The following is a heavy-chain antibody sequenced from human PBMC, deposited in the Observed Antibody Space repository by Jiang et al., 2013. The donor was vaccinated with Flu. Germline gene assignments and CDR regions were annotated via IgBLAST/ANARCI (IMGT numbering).Heavy chain of an antibody. Sequence: SGAEVKKPGASVKVSCKASGYTFTTYGVSWVRQAPGQGLEWMGWISAYNGDTDYAQKLQGRVTMTTDTSTSTAYMELRGLRSDDTAVYYCARDRGXSSNYWFNYWGQGTLVTVSS. J-gene: IGHJ4*02. CDR2: ISAYNGDT. CDR1: GYTFTTYG. D-gene: IGHD3-22*01. CDR3: ARDRGXSSNYWFNY. V-gene: IGHV1-18*01.